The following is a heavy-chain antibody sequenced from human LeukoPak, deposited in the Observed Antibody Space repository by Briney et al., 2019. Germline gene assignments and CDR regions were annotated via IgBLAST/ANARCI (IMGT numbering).Heavy chain of an antibody. D-gene: IGHD3-9*01. CDR2: IIPIFGTA. J-gene: IGHJ4*02. CDR3: AGSRQGDYDILTGYTN. V-gene: IGHV1-69*01. Sequence: SVKVSCKASGGTFSSYAISWVRQAPGQGLEWMGGIIPIFGTANYAQKFQGRVTITADESTCTAYMELSSLRSEDTAVYYCAGSRQGDYDILTGYTNWGQGTLVTVSS. CDR1: GGTFSSYA.